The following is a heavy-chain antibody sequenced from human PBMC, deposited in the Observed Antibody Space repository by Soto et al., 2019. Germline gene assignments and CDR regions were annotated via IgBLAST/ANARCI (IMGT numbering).Heavy chain of an antibody. D-gene: IGHD2-15*01. Sequence: ASVKVSCKASGYTFTSYAMHWVRQAPGQRLEWMGWINAGNGNTKYSQKFQGRVTITRDTSASTAYMELSSLRSEDTAVYYCATEYCSGGSCYYFDYWGQGTLVTASS. V-gene: IGHV1-3*01. CDR3: ATEYCSGGSCYYFDY. CDR2: INAGNGNT. CDR1: GYTFTSYA. J-gene: IGHJ4*02.